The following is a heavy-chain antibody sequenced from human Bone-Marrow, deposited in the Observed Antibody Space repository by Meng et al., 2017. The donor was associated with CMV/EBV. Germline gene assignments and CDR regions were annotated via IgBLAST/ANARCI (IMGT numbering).Heavy chain of an antibody. CDR1: GGSINTDHYC. D-gene: IGHD6-13*01. Sequence: GSLRLSCTVSGGSINTDHYCWGWIRQPPGKGLEWIGNFCYSGTTSYNPSLNSRVSMSVDTSKSRFSLTLRSVTAADTAVYYCARDLAAAGIHWFDPWGQGTLVTVFS. CDR2: FCYSGTT. CDR3: ARDLAAAGIHWFDP. J-gene: IGHJ5*02. V-gene: IGHV4-39*02.